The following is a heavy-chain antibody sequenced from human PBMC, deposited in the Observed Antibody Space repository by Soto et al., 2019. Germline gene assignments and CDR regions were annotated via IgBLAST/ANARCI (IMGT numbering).Heavy chain of an antibody. CDR1: GGSISSYY. Sequence: PSETLALTCTVSGGSISSYYWSWIRQPPGKGLEWIGYIYYSGSTNYNPSLKSRVTISVDTSKDQFSLKLSSVTAADTAVYYCERALQRSSSSWYDYWGQGTLVTVSS. CDR3: ERALQRSSSSWYDY. V-gene: IGHV4-59*01. D-gene: IGHD6-13*01. CDR2: IYYSGST. J-gene: IGHJ4*02.